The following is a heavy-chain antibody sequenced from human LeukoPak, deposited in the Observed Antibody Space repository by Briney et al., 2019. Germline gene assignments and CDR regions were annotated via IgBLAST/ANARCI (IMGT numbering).Heavy chain of an antibody. CDR2: ISAYNGNT. D-gene: IGHD1-7*01. V-gene: IGHV1-18*01. CDR3: TRDLTGTTYYYYYMDV. Sequence: ASVKVSCKASGYTFTSYGISWVRQAPGQGLEWMGWISAYNGNTNYAQKLQGRVTMTTDTSTSTAYMELRSLRSDDTAVYYCTRDLTGTTYYYYYMDVWGKGTTVTVSS. CDR1: GYTFTSYG. J-gene: IGHJ6*03.